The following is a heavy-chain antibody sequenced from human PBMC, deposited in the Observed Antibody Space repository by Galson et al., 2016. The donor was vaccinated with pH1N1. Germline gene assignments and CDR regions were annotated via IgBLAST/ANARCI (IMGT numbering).Heavy chain of an antibody. V-gene: IGHV3-30-3*01. CDR1: GFTFSSYA. CDR3: ARGGMGIPDSGYDMTLHY. Sequence: SLRLSCAASGFTFSSYAMYWVRQAPGKGLEWVAVISYDGSNQYYADSVKGRFTISRDNSKNTLYLQMNSLRAEDTAVSYCARGGMGIPDSGYDMTLHYWGQGTLVTVSS. D-gene: IGHD5-12*01. CDR2: ISYDGSNQ. J-gene: IGHJ4*02.